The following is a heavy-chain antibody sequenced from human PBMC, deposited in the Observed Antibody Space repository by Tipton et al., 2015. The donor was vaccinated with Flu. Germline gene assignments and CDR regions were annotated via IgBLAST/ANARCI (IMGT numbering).Heavy chain of an antibody. CDR2: INPNSGGT. CDR1: GYTLTGYY. CDR3: ATVKPTGYLGTAAGWFDT. V-gene: IGHV1-2*02. D-gene: IGHD6-13*01. Sequence: QVQLVQSGAEMRKPGASVKVSRKASGYTLTGYYMHWVRQAPGQGLEWMGWINPNSGGTNSAQTFQGRVTMTRDTSINTAYMEMTSLTSDDTAVYYCATVKPTGYLGTAAGWFDTWGQGTLVSVSS. J-gene: IGHJ5*02.